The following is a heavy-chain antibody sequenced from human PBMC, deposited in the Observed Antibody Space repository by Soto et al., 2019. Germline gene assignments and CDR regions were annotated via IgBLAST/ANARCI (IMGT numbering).Heavy chain of an antibody. V-gene: IGHV3-15*07. CDR1: GFTFSNAW. CDR3: TTYQGGGEWDAFDI. J-gene: IGHJ3*02. D-gene: IGHD3-16*01. CDR2: IKSKTDGGTT. Sequence: EVQLVESGGGLVKPGGSLRLSCAASGFTFSNAWMNWVRQAPGKGLEWVGRIKSKTDGGTTDYAAPVKGRFTISRDDSKNTLYLQMNSLKTEDTAVYYCTTYQGGGEWDAFDIWGQGTMVTVSS.